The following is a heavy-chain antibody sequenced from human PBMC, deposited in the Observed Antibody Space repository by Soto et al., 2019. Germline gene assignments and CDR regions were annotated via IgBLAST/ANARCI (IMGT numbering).Heavy chain of an antibody. CDR2: ISAYNGNT. CDR3: ASLYVDTAVSNWFDP. Sequence: GASVKVSCKASGYTFTSYGISWVRQAPGQGLEWMGWISAYNGNTNYAQKLQGRVTMTTDTSTSTAYMELRSLRSDDTAVYYCASLYVDTAVSNWFDPWGQGTLVTVSS. D-gene: IGHD5-18*01. CDR1: GYTFTSYG. V-gene: IGHV1-18*01. J-gene: IGHJ5*02.